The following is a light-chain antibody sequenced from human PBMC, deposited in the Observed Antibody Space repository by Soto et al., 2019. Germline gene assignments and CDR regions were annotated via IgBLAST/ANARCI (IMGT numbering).Light chain of an antibody. J-gene: IGKJ4*01. CDR1: QSVRSNY. CDR2: DAS. Sequence: KNTLSCRASQSVRSNYLAWYQQKPGQAPRFLIYDASSRATGIPDRFSGSGSGTDFTLTISRLEPEDFAVYYCQQYGSSPLTFGGGTKV. CDR3: QQYGSSPLT. V-gene: IGKV3-20*01.